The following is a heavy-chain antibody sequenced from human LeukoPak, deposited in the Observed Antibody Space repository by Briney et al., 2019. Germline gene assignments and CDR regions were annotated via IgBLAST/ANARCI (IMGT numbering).Heavy chain of an antibody. D-gene: IGHD5/OR15-5a*01. CDR3: ARILASIIDY. CDR2: VSDTNGDT. Sequence: ASVKVSFKASGYTFTKYGITWVRQAPARGLEWMGWVSDTNGDTNYAQKFQGRVTMTTDTSTSTVYMELRSLRSDDTAVFYCARILASIIDYWGQGTLVTVSS. V-gene: IGHV1-18*01. CDR1: GYTFTKYG. J-gene: IGHJ4*02.